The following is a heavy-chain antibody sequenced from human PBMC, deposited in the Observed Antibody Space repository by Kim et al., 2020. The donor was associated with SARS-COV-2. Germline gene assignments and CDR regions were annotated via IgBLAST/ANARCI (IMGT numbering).Heavy chain of an antibody. D-gene: IGHD3-9*01. CDR2: ITDTGDNA. V-gene: IGHV3-23*01. CDR3: AKDRDMLTGSMDV. CDR1: GFTVSTQA. J-gene: IGHJ6*02. Sequence: GGSLRLSCAASGFTVSTQAMTWVRQAPGKGLEWVSTITDTGDNAHYANSVKVRFTISRDNSKNTLYLQMNSLRAEDTAVYYSAKDRDMLTGSMDVWGQGTPVTVSS.